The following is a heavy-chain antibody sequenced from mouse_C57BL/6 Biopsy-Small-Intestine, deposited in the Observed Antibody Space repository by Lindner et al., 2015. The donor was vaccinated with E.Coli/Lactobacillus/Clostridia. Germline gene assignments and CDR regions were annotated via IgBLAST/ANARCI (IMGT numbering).Heavy chain of an antibody. CDR2: INFNGGST. Sequence: VQLQESGGHLVKPRRVPETLLCSLWISLSVVMPCLGFARLQRRGWSGFAAINFNGGSTYYPDTVKDRFTISRDNAKNTLYLQMNSLRSEDTALYYCVREGNHAWFAYWGQGTLVTASA. D-gene: IGHD2-1*01. J-gene: IGHJ3*01. CDR1: ISLSVVMP. V-gene: IGHV5-6-3*01. CDR3: VREGNHAWFAY.